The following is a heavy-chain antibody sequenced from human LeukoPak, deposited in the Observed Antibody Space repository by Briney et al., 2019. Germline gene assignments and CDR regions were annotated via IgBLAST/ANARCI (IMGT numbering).Heavy chain of an antibody. D-gene: IGHD6-25*01. CDR3: ARHGAASLYSYGLDV. Sequence: SGGSLRLSCAASGFTFSSYSINWVRQAPGKGLEWVSYISSSSRTIYYADSVKGRFTTSRDNAKNSLFLQMNSLRDEDTAVYYCARHGAASLYSYGLDVWGQGTTVTVSS. CDR2: ISSSSRTI. V-gene: IGHV3-48*02. J-gene: IGHJ6*02. CDR1: GFTFSSYS.